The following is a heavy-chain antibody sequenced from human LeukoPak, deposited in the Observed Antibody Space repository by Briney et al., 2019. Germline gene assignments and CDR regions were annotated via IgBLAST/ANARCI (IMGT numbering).Heavy chain of an antibody. CDR1: GFTFSSYS. Sequence: GGSLRLSCAASGFTFSSYSMNWVRQAPGKGLEWVSSISSSSSYIYYADSVKGRFTISRDNAKNSLYLQMNSLRAEDTAVYYCAREGLGASYGSGSPQPDFDYWGQGTLVTVSS. D-gene: IGHD3-10*01. V-gene: IGHV3-21*01. CDR2: ISSSSSYI. J-gene: IGHJ4*02. CDR3: AREGLGASYGSGSPQPDFDY.